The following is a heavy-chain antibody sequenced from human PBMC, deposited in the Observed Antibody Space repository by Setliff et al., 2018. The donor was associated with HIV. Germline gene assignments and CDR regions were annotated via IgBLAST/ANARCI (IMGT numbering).Heavy chain of an antibody. Sequence: GSLRLSCAASGFTFSSYSMNWVRQAPGKGLEWVSSISSSSSYIYYADSVKGRFTISRDNAKNSLYLQMNSLRAEDTAVYYCAFGTTGTTGGDYWGQGTLVTVSS. J-gene: IGHJ4*02. CDR3: AFGTTGTTGGDY. D-gene: IGHD1-1*01. CDR2: ISSSSSYI. V-gene: IGHV3-21*01. CDR1: GFTFSSYS.